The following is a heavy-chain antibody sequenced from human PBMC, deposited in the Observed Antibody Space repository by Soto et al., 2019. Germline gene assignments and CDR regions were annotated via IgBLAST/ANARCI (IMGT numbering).Heavy chain of an antibody. V-gene: IGHV3-21*01. J-gene: IGHJ4*02. CDR3: VRGGSSRSY. Sequence: GGSLRLSCTASGFTFSNYIMTWVRQAPGKGLEWVSSLSSGSRYVYYADSVKGRFTISRDDAKNSVYLQMNSLRAEDAAVYYCVRGGSSRSYWGQGSRVTVSS. D-gene: IGHD3-16*02. CDR1: GFTFSNYI. CDR2: LSSGSRYV.